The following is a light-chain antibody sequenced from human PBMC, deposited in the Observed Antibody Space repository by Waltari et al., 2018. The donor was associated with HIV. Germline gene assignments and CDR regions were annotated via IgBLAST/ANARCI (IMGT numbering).Light chain of an antibody. CDR3: SSFTSDATVL. Sequence: QSALTQPASVSGSPGQAVNISCTGTSSAVGGFKYGSLYQQHPGTVPKFLIFQINNRASGVSSRFCGTKAGNTATLTISGLQAEDEADYYCSSFTSDATVLFGGGTKLTV. J-gene: IGLJ2*01. CDR2: QIN. CDR1: SSAVGGFKY. V-gene: IGLV2-14*03.